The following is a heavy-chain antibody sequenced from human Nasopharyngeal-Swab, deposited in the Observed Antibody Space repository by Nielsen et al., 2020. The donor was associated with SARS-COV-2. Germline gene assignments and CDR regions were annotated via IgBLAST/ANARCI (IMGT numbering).Heavy chain of an antibody. Sequence: GGSLRLSCAASGFTFDDYAIHWVRQAPGKGLEWVSGISWNSVSIGYADSVKGRFTISRDNAKSSLYLQMNSLRAEDTALYYCAGIAGAGGPFDYWGQGTLVTVSS. J-gene: IGHJ4*02. CDR3: AGIAGAGGPFDY. D-gene: IGHD6-19*01. CDR2: ISWNSVSI. CDR1: GFTFDDYA. V-gene: IGHV3-9*01.